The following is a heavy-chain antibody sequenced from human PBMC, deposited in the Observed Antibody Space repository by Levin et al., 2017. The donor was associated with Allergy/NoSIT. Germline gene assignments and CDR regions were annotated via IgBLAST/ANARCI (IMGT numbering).Heavy chain of an antibody. D-gene: IGHD3-10*01. Sequence: GGSLRLSCAASGFTFSSYAMSWVRQAPGKGLEWVSAISGSGGSTYYADSVKGRFTISRDNSKNTLYLQMNSLRAEDTAVYYCAKDPLYYGSGSYSDYWGQGTLVTVSS. V-gene: IGHV3-23*01. CDR1: GFTFSSYA. J-gene: IGHJ4*02. CDR3: AKDPLYYGSGSYSDY. CDR2: ISGSGGST.